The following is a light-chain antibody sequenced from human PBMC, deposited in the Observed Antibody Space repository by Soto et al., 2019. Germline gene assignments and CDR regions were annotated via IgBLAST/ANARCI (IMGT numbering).Light chain of an antibody. CDR1: QSVNSR. CDR3: QQYFTSPIT. J-gene: IGKJ5*01. Sequence: EIVLTQSPGTLALSPGERATLSFRASQSVNSRLSWYQHKPGQAPRLLSSGASNRASGIPARVSGWGSGTDFTLTISIVDPADFAFYYCQQYFTSPITFGQGTRLEIK. CDR2: GAS. V-gene: IGKV3-20*01.